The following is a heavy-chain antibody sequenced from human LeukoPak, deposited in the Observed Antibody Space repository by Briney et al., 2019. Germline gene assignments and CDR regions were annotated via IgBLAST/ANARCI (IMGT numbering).Heavy chain of an antibody. D-gene: IGHD3-22*01. Sequence: AASVKVSCKASGYTFTSYGISWVRQAPGQGVEWMGWISGYNGKTDYAQKLQGRVTMTTDTSTSTAYMELRSLRSDDTAVYYCAREPPPYYYDSSGYYFNGMDVWGQGTTVTVSS. J-gene: IGHJ6*02. CDR2: ISGYNGKT. CDR1: GYTFTSYG. CDR3: AREPPPYYYDSSGYYFNGMDV. V-gene: IGHV1-18*01.